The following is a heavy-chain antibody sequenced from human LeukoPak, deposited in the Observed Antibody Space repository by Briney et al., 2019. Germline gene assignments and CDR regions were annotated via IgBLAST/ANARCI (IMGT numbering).Heavy chain of an antibody. CDR3: ARDRDGSDAFDI. D-gene: IGHD3-10*01. CDR1: GFTVSSNY. V-gene: IGHV3-53*01. CDR2: IYSGGST. Sequence: PGGSLRLSCAASGFTVSSNYMSWVRQAPGKGLEWVSVIYSGGSTYYADSVKGRFTISRDNSKSTLYLQMNSLRAEDTAVYYCARDRDGSDAFDIWGQGTMVTVSS. J-gene: IGHJ3*02.